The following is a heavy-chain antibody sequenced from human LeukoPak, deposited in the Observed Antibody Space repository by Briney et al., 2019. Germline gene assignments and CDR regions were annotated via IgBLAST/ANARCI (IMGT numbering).Heavy chain of an antibody. Sequence: ASVKVSCKASGYTFTGYYIHWVRQAPGQGLEWMGWINPNGGGTNYAQKFQGRVTMTRDTFISTAYMELGRLRFDDTALYYCAGGIPGGDFWGQGTLVTVSS. D-gene: IGHD3-10*01. CDR3: AGGIPGGDF. CDR2: INPNGGGT. CDR1: GYTFTGYY. V-gene: IGHV1-2*02. J-gene: IGHJ4*02.